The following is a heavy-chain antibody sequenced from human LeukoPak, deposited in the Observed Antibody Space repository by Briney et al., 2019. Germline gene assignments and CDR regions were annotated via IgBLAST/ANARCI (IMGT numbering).Heavy chain of an antibody. J-gene: IGHJ4*02. Sequence: SVKVSCKASGGTFTSYAISWVRQAPGQGLEWMGGIIPIFGTANYAQKFQGRVTITADESTSTAYMELSSLRSEDTAVYYCAGAPEEVVAAQTDWGQGTLVTVSS. D-gene: IGHD2-15*01. CDR3: AGAPEEVVAAQTD. CDR1: GGTFTSYA. CDR2: IIPIFGTA. V-gene: IGHV1-69*13.